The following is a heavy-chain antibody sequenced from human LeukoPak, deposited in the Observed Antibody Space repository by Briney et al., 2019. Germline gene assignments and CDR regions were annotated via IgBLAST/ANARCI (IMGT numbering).Heavy chain of an antibody. CDR1: GFTFSSYA. V-gene: IGHV3-23*01. D-gene: IGHD3-3*01. Sequence: GGSLRLSCAASGFTFSSYAMSWVRQAPGKGLEWVSAISGSGGSTYYADSVKGRFTISRDNSKNTLYLQMNSLRAEDTAVYYCAKEARNYDLWSGYLRYGMDVWGQGTTVTVSS. CDR2: ISGSGGST. J-gene: IGHJ6*02. CDR3: AKEARNYDLWSGYLRYGMDV.